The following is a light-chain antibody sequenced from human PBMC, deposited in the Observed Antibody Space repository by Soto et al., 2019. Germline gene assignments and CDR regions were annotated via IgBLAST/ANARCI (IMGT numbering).Light chain of an antibody. CDR3: QQFKSYPYT. J-gene: IGKJ2*01. CDR1: QGISSY. CDR2: AAS. Sequence: AIRMTQSPSSFSASTGGRVTITCRASQGISSYLAWYQQKPGKAPKLLIYAASTLQSGVPSRFRGSGSGTDFTLTIGSLQHADIATYYCQQFKSYPYTFGPGTKADIK. V-gene: IGKV1-8*01.